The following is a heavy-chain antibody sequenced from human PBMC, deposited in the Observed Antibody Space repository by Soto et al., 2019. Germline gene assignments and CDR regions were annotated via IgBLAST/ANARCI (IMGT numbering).Heavy chain of an antibody. CDR1: GFTFTNAW. Sequence: EVQLVESGGGLVKPGGSLRLSCAASGFTFTNAWMSWVRQAPGKGLEWVGRVKRKTNGGTTDYAAPVKDRFNISRDDSKNTLYLQMNNRKTEDTAVYYCATCYGSGTDCQEDYLAFWGQGTPVTVSS. D-gene: IGHD3-10*01. J-gene: IGHJ4*02. V-gene: IGHV3-15*01. CDR2: VKRKTNGGTT. CDR3: ATCYGSGTDCQEDYLAF.